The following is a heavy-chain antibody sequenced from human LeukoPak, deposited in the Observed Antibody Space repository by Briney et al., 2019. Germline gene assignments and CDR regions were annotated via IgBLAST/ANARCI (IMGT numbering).Heavy chain of an antibody. CDR1: GGSISSGDYY. D-gene: IGHD2-2*01. J-gene: IGHJ4*02. CDR3: ARGGGYCSSTSCLPLDY. Sequence: SQTLSLTCTVSGGSISSGDYYWSWIRQPPGKGLEWIGYIHYSGSTYYNPSLKSRVTISVDTSKNQFSLKLSSVTAADTAVYYCARGGGYCSSTSCLPLDYWGQGTLVTVSS. CDR2: IHYSGST. V-gene: IGHV4-30-4*08.